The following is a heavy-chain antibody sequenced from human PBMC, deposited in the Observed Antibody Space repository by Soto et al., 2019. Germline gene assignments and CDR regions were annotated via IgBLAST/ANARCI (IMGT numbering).Heavy chain of an antibody. CDR2: TSSGSSTI. J-gene: IGHJ4*02. CDR3: RRGGRSGWLDY. V-gene: IGHV3-48*02. Sequence: EVQLVESGGGLVQPGGSLRLSCAASGFPFSSYRMHCVRQAPRKGLEWVSYTSSGSSTIYYADSVKGRFTFSKYNAKNSLYLQMSVLRDDDRAVYWCRRGGRSGWLDYWGQETLFTVS. CDR1: GFPFSSYR. D-gene: IGHD6-19*01.